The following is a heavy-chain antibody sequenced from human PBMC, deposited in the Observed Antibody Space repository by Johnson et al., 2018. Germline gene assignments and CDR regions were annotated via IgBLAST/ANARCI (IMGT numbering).Heavy chain of an antibody. CDR2: ISYDGSIT. CDR3: VGEEAYGDYAGPFDI. CDR1: GFTFSDSA. D-gene: IGHD4-17*01. Sequence: VQLLESGGGVVQPGRSXRLSCAASGFTFSDSAIHWVRQAPGKGLEWVAVISYDGSITYYPDSVKGRFTISSDNFKNMLYLQMNSLRSDDTAVYYCVGEEAYGDYAGPFDIWGQGATVTVSS. V-gene: IGHV3-30*04. J-gene: IGHJ3*02.